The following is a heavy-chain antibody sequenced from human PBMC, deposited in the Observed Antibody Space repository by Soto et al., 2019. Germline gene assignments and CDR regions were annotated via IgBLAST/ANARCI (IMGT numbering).Heavy chain of an antibody. Sequence: PWVPLTLACRAWEVCLCRWSLNYERQAPGKGLEGVANIKEDGSEKNYVDSVKGRFTISRDNPKNSLYLQMDSLRAEDTAVYYCARDLTPHISDWYDAFARWGQGTMLTVSS. V-gene: IGHV3-7*05. D-gene: IGHD6-19*01. CDR1: EVCLCRWS. CDR2: IKEDGSEK. J-gene: IGHJ3*01. CDR3: ARDLTPHISDWYDAFAR.